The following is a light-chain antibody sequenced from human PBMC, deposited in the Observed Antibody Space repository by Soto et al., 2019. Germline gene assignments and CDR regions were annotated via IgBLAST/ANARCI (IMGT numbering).Light chain of an antibody. Sequence: LRQSPATLSLSPWDRATLSCRASQSVSSYLAWYQQKPGQAPRLLIYDVSNRATGIPARFSGSGSGTDFTLTISSLEPEDFAVYYCQQRSNWPPWTFGQGTKVDIK. CDR2: DVS. CDR1: QSVSSY. J-gene: IGKJ1*01. CDR3: QQRSNWPPWT. V-gene: IGKV3-11*01.